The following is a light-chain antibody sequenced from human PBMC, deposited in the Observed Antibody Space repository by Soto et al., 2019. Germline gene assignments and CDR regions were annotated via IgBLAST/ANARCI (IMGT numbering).Light chain of an antibody. CDR2: EVS. V-gene: IGKV1-5*01. J-gene: IGKJ2*01. Sequence: DIPMTQSPSTLSASVGDRVTITCRASQSIINWLGWYQQKPGKAPKLLIYEVSNRFSGVPDRFSGSGSGTDFTLKISRVEAEDVGVYYCMQSIQLPYTFGQGTKLEIK. CDR3: MQSIQLPYT. CDR1: QSIINW.